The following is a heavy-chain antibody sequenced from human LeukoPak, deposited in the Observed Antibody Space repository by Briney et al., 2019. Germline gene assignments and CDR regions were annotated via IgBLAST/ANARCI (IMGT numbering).Heavy chain of an antibody. Sequence: SETLSLTCTVSGGSISSYYWSWIRQPPGKGLEWIGYIYYSGSTNYNPSLKSRVTISVDTSKNQFSLKLSSVTAADTAVYYCARDRHSSGWPNWFDPWGQGTLVTVSP. D-gene: IGHD6-19*01. CDR3: ARDRHSSGWPNWFDP. CDR2: IYYSGST. J-gene: IGHJ5*02. CDR1: GGSISSYY. V-gene: IGHV4-59*01.